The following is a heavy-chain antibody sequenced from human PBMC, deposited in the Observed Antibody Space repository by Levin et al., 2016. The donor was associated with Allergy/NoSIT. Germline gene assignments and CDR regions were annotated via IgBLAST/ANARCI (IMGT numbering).Heavy chain of an antibody. Sequence: GESLKISCAASGFTFSSYSMNWVRQAPGKGLEWVSSISSSSSYIYYADSVKGRFTISRDNAKNSLYLQMNSLRAEDTAVYYCARDCSGGSCYYYYGMDVWGQGTTVTVSS. CDR1: GFTFSSYS. CDR2: ISSSSSYI. CDR3: ARDCSGGSCYYYYGMDV. J-gene: IGHJ6*02. D-gene: IGHD2-15*01. V-gene: IGHV3-21*01.